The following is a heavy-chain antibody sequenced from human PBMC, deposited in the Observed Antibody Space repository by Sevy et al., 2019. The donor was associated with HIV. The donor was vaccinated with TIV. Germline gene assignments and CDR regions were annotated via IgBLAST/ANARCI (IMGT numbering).Heavy chain of an antibody. D-gene: IGHD3-9*01. CDR2: ISASGTP. V-gene: IGHV4-61*02. Sequence: SETLSLTCTISGGSISTVDYYSTWIRQPAGKGLEWIGRISASGTPTYKPSPEGRATMSVDTSKNQFSLKLTSVTAADTAMYYCVKEHFDWLLPSYYFDLWGRGTLVTVSS. CDR3: VKEHFDWLLPSYYFDL. J-gene: IGHJ2*01. CDR1: GGSISTVDYY.